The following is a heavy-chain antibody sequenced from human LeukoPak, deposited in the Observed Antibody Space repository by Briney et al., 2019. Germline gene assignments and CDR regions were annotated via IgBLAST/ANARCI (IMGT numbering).Heavy chain of an antibody. CDR1: GGSISSYY. Sequence: SETLSLTCTVSGGSISSYYWSWIRQPPGKGLEWIGYIYYSGSTNYNPSLKSRVTISVDTSKNPFSLKLSSVAAADTAVYYCARQHDYYDSSGFYGAFDIWGQGTMVIVSS. CDR3: ARQHDYYDSSGFYGAFDI. V-gene: IGHV4-59*01. J-gene: IGHJ3*02. CDR2: IYYSGST. D-gene: IGHD3-22*01.